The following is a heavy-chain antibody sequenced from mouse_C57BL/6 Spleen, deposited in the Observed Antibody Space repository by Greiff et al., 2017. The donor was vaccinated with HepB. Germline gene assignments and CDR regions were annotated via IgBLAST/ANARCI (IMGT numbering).Heavy chain of an antibody. D-gene: IGHD1-1*01. CDR1: GYAFSSSW. V-gene: IGHV1-82*01. Sequence: VQVVESGPELVKPGASVKISCKASGYAFSSSWMNWVKQRPGKGLEWIGRIYPGDGDTNYNGKFKGKATLTADKSSSTASMQLSSLTSEDSAVYFCARRITTVPLFDYWGQGTTLTVSS. CDR2: IYPGDGDT. J-gene: IGHJ2*01. CDR3: ARRITTVPLFDY.